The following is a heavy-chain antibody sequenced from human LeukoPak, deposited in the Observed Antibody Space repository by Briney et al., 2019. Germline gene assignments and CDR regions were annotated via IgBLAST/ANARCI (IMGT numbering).Heavy chain of an antibody. D-gene: IGHD3-16*02. Sequence: SETLSLTCTVSGYSISSGYYWGWIRQPPGKGLEWIGSIYHSGSTYYNPSLKSRVTISVDTSKNQFSLKLSSVTAADTAVYYCARYTMITFGGVIVPTPYMDVWGKGTTVTVSS. CDR3: ARYTMITFGGVIVPTPYMDV. CDR2: IYHSGST. V-gene: IGHV4-38-2*02. J-gene: IGHJ6*03. CDR1: GYSISSGYY.